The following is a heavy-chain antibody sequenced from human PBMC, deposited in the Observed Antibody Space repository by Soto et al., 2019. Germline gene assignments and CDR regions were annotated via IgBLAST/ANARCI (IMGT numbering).Heavy chain of an antibody. Sequence: GESLKISCKASGYRFTSYWIGWVRQMPGKGLEWMGIIHPGDSDTRHSPSFQGQVTISADKSVSTAYLQWSSLKASDTAIYYCAASICYYGMDVWGQGTTVTVSS. CDR1: GYRFTSYW. CDR3: AASICYYGMDV. J-gene: IGHJ6*02. V-gene: IGHV5-51*01. CDR2: IHPGDSDT.